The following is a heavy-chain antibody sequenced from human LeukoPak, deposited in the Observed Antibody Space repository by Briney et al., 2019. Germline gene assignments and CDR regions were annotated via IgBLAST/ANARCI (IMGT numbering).Heavy chain of an antibody. V-gene: IGHV3-7*01. D-gene: IGHD3-3*01. CDR1: GFTFDNFA. J-gene: IGHJ4*02. CDR3: ARGPDYDFWSGYRYFDY. CDR2: IKQDGSEK. Sequence: GGSLRLSCAPAGFTFDNFAMTWVRQAPGKGLEWVANIKQDGSEKYYVDSVKGRFTISRDNAKNSLYLQMNSLRAEDTAVYYCARGPDYDFWSGYRYFDYWGQGTLVTVSS.